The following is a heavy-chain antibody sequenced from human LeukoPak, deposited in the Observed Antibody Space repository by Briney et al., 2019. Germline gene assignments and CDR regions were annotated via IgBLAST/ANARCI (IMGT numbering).Heavy chain of an antibody. V-gene: IGHV1-2*06. CDR2: INPNSGGT. CDR1: GYTFTGYY. D-gene: IGHD2-21*02. CDR3: ARGDSWGDYYYYYMDV. J-gene: IGHJ6*03. Sequence: ASVKVSCKASGYTFTGYYMHWVRQAPGQGLEWMGRINPNSGGTNYAQKFQGRVTMTRDTSISTAYMELSRLRSDDTAVYYCARGDSWGDYYYYYMDVWGKGTTVTVSS.